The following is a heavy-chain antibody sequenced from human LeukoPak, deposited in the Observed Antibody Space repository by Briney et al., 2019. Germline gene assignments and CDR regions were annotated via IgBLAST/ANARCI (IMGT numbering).Heavy chain of an antibody. CDR1: GYSFTSYW. J-gene: IGHJ4*02. CDR2: VYPGDSDT. V-gene: IGHV5-51*01. CDR3: ARRRDTSMMNPLFHPFDY. Sequence: GESLKTSCKGSGYSFTSYWIAWVRQMPGKGLEWMGIVYPGDSDTRYSPSFQGQVTISADKSISTAYLQWSSLQASDTAMYYCARRRDTSMMNPLFHPFDYWGQGTLVTVSS. D-gene: IGHD5-18*01.